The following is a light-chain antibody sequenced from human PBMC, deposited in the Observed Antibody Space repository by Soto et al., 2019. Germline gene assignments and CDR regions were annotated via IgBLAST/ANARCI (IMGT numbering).Light chain of an antibody. CDR3: QQYGSSPPYT. CDR2: GSS. V-gene: IGKV3-20*01. J-gene: IGKJ2*01. Sequence: EVVLTQSPGTLSLSPGERATLSCRASQSVSNNYFAWYQQKPGQAPRLLIFGSSDRATGIPDRFSGSGSGTDFTLTISRLEPDDFAVYYWQQYGSSPPYTFGQGTKLEIK. CDR1: QSVSNNY.